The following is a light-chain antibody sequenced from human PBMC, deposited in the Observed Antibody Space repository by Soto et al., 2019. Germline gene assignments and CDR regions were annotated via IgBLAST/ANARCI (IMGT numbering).Light chain of an antibody. CDR2: DAS. J-gene: IGKJ4*01. CDR3: QQYGSSPLT. Sequence: EIVLTQSPGTLSLSPGERVTLSCRASQSVTSDSFAWYQQKPGQAPKLLIYDASSMATGIPDRFSGSGSGTDFTLTISRLEPEDFAVYYCQQYGSSPLTFGGGTKVEIK. V-gene: IGKV3-20*01. CDR1: QSVTSDS.